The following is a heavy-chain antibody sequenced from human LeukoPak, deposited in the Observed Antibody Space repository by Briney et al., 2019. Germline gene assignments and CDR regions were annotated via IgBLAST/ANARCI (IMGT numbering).Heavy chain of an antibody. Sequence: PGGSLRLSCAASGVTFSGYSMNWVRQAPGKGLKWVSGISGSGGSTYYADSVKGRFTISRDNSKNTLYLQMNGLRADDTAVYYCAKTMGAIDHDYWGQGTLVTVSS. D-gene: IGHD1-26*01. CDR1: GVTFSGYS. V-gene: IGHV3-23*01. J-gene: IGHJ4*02. CDR2: ISGSGGST. CDR3: AKTMGAIDHDY.